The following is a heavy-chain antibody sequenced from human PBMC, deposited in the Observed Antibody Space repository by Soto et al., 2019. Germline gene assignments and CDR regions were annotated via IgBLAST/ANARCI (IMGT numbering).Heavy chain of an antibody. CDR1: GYTFTSYT. Sequence: QVRLVHSETEVKKPGASVNVSCKASGYTFTSYTISWVRQAPGQGLEWMGWISANNGNTEFAQKFQDRLTMIADTTTSTAYLELRNLRPDDTAVYYCARSLPWVDPWGQGTLVAVSS. V-gene: IGHV1-18*01. J-gene: IGHJ5*02. CDR3: ARSLPWVDP. CDR2: ISANNGNT.